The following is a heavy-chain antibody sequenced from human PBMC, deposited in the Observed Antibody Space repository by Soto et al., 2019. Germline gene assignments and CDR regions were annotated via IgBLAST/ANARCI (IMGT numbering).Heavy chain of an antibody. CDR2: VNGGNGNT. Sequence: QVHLVQSGAEVKEPGASVKVSCKASGYTFTSHVMHWVRQAPGQRLEWMGWVNGGNGNTKYSQRFQGRDNISSDTSENTSHIKQSRLTSADKTVYYSARDSHIGGPSGHLDYGGQGTLVTDSS. D-gene: IGHD2-21*01. CDR1: GYTFTSHV. V-gene: IGHV1-3*01. CDR3: ARDSHIGGPSGHLDY. J-gene: IGHJ4*02.